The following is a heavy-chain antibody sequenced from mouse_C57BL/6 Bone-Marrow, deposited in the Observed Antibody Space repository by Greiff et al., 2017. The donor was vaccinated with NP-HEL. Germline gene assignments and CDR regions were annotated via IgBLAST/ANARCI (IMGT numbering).Heavy chain of an antibody. V-gene: IGHV1-82*01. D-gene: IGHD2-5*01. CDR2: IYPGDGDT. J-gene: IGHJ3*01. CDR3: ARWDSNYQAWFAY. Sequence: QVQLQQSGPELVKPGASVKISCKASGYAFSSSWMNWVKQRPGKGLEWIGRIYPGDGDTNYNGKFKGKATLTADKSSSTAYMQLSSLTSEDSAVYFCARWDSNYQAWFAYWGQGTLVTVSA. CDR1: GYAFSSSW.